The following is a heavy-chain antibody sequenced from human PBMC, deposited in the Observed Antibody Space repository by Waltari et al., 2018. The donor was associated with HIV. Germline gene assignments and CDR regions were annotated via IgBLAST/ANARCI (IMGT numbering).Heavy chain of an antibody. J-gene: IGHJ4*02. V-gene: IGHV3-23*01. Sequence: EVQLLDSGGGWVQPGGSLRLSCAASGFTFGSFAMSWVRQAPGKGTEWVSGTSASGGTTYYADSVKGRFTISRDNSKNTLYLQMNRLRAEETAVYYCAKAPLRRSSVGGEGPSHFEYWGQGTLVTVSS. D-gene: IGHD3-10*01. CDR2: TSASGGTT. CDR3: AKAPLRRSSVGGEGPSHFEY. CDR1: GFTFGSFA.